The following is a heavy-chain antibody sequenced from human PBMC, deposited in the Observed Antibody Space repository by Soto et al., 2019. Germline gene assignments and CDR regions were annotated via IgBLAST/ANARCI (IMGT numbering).Heavy chain of an antibody. CDR1: GGSISSYY. CDR2: IYYSGST. J-gene: IGHJ4*02. Sequence: QVQLQESGPGLVKPSETLSLTCTVSGGSISSYYWSWIRQPPGKGLEWIGYIYYSGSTNYNPSLKSRVTISVDTSKNQFPLKLGSVTAADTAVYYCARGPGYSSGWPTFFDYWGQETLVTVSS. CDR3: ARGPGYSSGWPTFFDY. D-gene: IGHD6-19*01. V-gene: IGHV4-59*01.